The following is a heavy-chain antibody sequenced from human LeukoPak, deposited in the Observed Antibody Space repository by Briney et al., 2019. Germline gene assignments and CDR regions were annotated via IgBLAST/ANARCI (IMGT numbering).Heavy chain of an antibody. CDR2: ISGDGGGDGGST. J-gene: IGHJ3*02. Sequence: PGGSLRLSCAASGFTFSTHGMSWVRQAPGKGLEWVSGISGDGGGDGGSTYYADSVKGRFTISRDNSKNTLYLQMNSLRAEDTAVYYCARDSSPFYAFDIWGQGTMVTVSS. D-gene: IGHD3-22*01. CDR3: ARDSSPFYAFDI. CDR1: GFTFSTHG. V-gene: IGHV3-23*01.